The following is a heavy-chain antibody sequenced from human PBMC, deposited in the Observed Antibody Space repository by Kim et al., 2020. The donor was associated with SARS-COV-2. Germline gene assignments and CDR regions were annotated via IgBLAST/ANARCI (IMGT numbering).Heavy chain of an antibody. CDR2: ITRSGTTI. CDR1: GFTFSTYS. D-gene: IGHD2-21*01. CDR3: ATDSRYSLDD. J-gene: IGHJ4*02. Sequence: GGSLRLSCAASGFTFSTYSMNWVRQAPGKGLEWISSITRSGTTIYYADSVKGRFTISRDNAKNSLSLQMNSLRDDDTALYYWATDSRYSLDDCGQG. V-gene: IGHV3-48*02.